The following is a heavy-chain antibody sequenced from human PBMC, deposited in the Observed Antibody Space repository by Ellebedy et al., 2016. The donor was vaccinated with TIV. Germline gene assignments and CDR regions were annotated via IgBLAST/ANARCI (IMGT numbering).Heavy chain of an antibody. Sequence: AASVKVSCKASGDTFNNYAFSWVRQAPGHALEWVGGIISISGSTQYAQQFEGRVTITADKSTSTTYMELTSLRSEDTAVYYCARSGPQEWEIMYWVLHHWGHGTLVTVSS. J-gene: IGHJ4*01. CDR3: ARSGPQEWEIMYWVLHH. CDR1: GDTFNNYA. D-gene: IGHD1-26*01. CDR2: IISISGST. V-gene: IGHV1-69*06.